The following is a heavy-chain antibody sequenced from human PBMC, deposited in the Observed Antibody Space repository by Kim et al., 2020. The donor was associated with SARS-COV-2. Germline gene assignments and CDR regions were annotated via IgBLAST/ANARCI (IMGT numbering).Heavy chain of an antibody. CDR3: VRDSGSWSGDY. D-gene: IGHD6-13*01. V-gene: IGHV3-74*01. CDR1: GFTFSSYW. J-gene: IGHJ4*02. Sequence: GGSLRLSCAASGFTFSSYWMYWVRQAPGKGLVWVSLIYSDGSRTNYADSVKGRFTISRDNAKNTLYLLMNSLRVEDTAVYFCVRDSGSWSGDYWGQGTLV. CDR2: IYSDGSRT.